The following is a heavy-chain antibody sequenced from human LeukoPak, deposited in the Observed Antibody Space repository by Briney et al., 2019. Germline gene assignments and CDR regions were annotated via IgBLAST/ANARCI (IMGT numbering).Heavy chain of an antibody. CDR3: AREQLPAMDWFDP. J-gene: IGHJ5*02. CDR1: GGSISSGGYY. V-gene: IGHV4-61*08. D-gene: IGHD5-18*01. Sequence: SETLSLTCTVSGGSISSGGYYWSWIRQPPGKGLEWIGYIYYSGSTNYNPSLKSRVTISVDTSKNQFSLKLSSVTAADTAVYYCAREQLPAMDWFDPWGQGTLVTVSS. CDR2: IYYSGST.